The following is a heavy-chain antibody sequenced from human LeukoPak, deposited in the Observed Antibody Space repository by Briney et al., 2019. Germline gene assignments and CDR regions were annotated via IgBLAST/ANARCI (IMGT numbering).Heavy chain of an antibody. Sequence: PSETLSLTCTVSGGSISSYYWSWIRQPPGKGLEWIGYIYYSGSTNYNPSLKSRVTISVDTSKNQFSLKLSSVTAADTAVYYCARAPYYYDSSGYYYHDAFDIWGQGTTVTVSS. J-gene: IGHJ3*02. V-gene: IGHV4-59*01. CDR1: GGSISSYY. D-gene: IGHD3-22*01. CDR2: IYYSGST. CDR3: ARAPYYYDSSGYYYHDAFDI.